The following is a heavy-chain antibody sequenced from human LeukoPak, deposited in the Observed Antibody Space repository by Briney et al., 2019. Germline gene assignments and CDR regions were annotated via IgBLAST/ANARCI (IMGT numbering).Heavy chain of an antibody. V-gene: IGHV3-30*03. CDR3: ARAPLEIVGIDY. J-gene: IGHJ4*02. CDR1: GFTFSSYG. CDR2: ISYDGSNK. Sequence: GGSLRLSCAASGFTFSSYGMHWVRQAPGKGLEWVAVISYDGSNKYYADSVKGRFTISRDNSKNTLYLQMDSLRVEDTAVYYCARAPLEIVGIDYWGQGTLVTVSS. D-gene: IGHD1-26*01.